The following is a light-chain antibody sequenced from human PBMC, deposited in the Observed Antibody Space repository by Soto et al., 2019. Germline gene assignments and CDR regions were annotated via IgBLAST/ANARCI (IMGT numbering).Light chain of an antibody. CDR3: QQYVSAPMT. Sequence: EIVLTQSPGTLSFSPGERATLSCRASQRLSSNYLAWYQQKPGQAPRLLIYGVSSRATGVPASFSGSGSGTDFTLTISSLEPEDFAVYYCQQYVSAPMTFGQGTRVEIK. V-gene: IGKV3-20*01. J-gene: IGKJ5*01. CDR2: GVS. CDR1: QRLSSNY.